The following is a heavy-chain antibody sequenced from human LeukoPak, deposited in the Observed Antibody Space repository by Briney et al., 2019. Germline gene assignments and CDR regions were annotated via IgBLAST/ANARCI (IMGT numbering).Heavy chain of an antibody. Sequence: GESLKISCKGSGYSFTSYWIGWVRQMPGKGLEWMGIIYPGDSDTRYSPSFQGQVTISADKSISTAYLQWSSLKASDTAMYYCARRKKLYDSSGYFYYFDYWGQGTLVTVSS. D-gene: IGHD3-22*01. V-gene: IGHV5-51*01. J-gene: IGHJ4*02. CDR2: IYPGDSDT. CDR3: ARRKKLYDSSGYFYYFDY. CDR1: GYSFTSYW.